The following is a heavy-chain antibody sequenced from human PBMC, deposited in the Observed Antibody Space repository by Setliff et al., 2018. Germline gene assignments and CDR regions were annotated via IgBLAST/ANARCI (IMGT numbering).Heavy chain of an antibody. V-gene: IGHV1-69*06. D-gene: IGHD3-3*01. CDR2: IIPIFGTA. Sequence: ASVKVSCKASGGTFSSYAISWVRQAPGQGLEWMGRIIPIFGTANYAQKFQGRVTITAGKSTSTAYMELSSLRSEDTAVYYCARGRHPPWSGYPYYYMDVWGKGTTVTVSS. CDR3: ARGRHPPWSGYPYYYMDV. CDR1: GGTFSSYA. J-gene: IGHJ6*03.